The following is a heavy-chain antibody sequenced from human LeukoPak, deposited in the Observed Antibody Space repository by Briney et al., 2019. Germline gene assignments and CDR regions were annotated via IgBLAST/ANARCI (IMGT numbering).Heavy chain of an antibody. D-gene: IGHD6-19*01. CDR1: GGSISSSSYY. CDR2: IYYSGST. V-gene: IGHV4-39*07. J-gene: IGHJ4*02. CDR3: ARVEYIAVAGHFDY. Sequence: PSETLSLTCTVSGGSISSSSYYWGWIRQPPGKGLEWIGSIYYSGSTYYNPSLKSRVTISVDTSKNQFSLKLSSVTAADTAVYYCARVEYIAVAGHFDYWGQGTLVTVSS.